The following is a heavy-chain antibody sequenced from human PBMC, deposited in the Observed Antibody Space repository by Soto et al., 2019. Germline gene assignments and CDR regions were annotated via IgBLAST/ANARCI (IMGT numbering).Heavy chain of an antibody. J-gene: IGHJ4*02. V-gene: IGHV4-61*01. CDR3: ARVPLDYSNSHYFDF. D-gene: IGHD6-6*01. CDR2: IYNNRSF. CDR1: GGSVSSGSFY. Sequence: PSETLSLTCTVSGGSVSSGSFYWSWIRQPPGKGLEWIGFIYNNRSFNYNPSLKSRVTISVDTSKHQFSLKLSSVTAADTAVYYCARVPLDYSNSHYFDFWGQGALVTVS.